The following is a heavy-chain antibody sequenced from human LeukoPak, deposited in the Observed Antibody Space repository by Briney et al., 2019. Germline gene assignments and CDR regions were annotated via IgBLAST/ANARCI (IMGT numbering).Heavy chain of an antibody. CDR1: GGSISSSSYY. V-gene: IGHV4-39*01. D-gene: IGHD4-17*01. J-gene: IGHJ4*02. CDR3: ARATVTVKVDY. CDR2: FYYSGSI. Sequence: SETLSLTCTVSGGSISSSSYYWGWIRQPPGKGLEWIGSFYYSGSIYYTPSLKGRVTISVDTSKNQFSLKLSSVTAADTAVYYCARATVTVKVDYWGQGTLVTVSS.